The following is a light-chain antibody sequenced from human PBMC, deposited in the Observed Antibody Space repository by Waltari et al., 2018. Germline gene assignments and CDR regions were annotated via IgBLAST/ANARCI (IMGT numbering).Light chain of an antibody. Sequence: DVQMTQSPSSLSASVGDRVTITCRASQSISSYLNWYQQKPGKAPKLLIYAASSLQSGVPSRFSGSGSGTDFTLTISSLQPEDFATYYCQQANSLPLFGGGTKVEIK. CDR1: QSISSY. CDR3: QQANSLPL. CDR2: AAS. J-gene: IGKJ4*01. V-gene: IGKV1-39*01.